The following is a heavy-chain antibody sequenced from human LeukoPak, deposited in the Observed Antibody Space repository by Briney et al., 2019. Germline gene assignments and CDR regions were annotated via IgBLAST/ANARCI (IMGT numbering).Heavy chain of an antibody. CDR1: GASISSGYW. D-gene: IGHD3-10*01. Sequence: PSGTLSLTCAVSGASISSGYWWSWVRQPPGKGLEWIGEIYHSGSTNHNPSLKSRVTISVDKSKSQFFLNLSSVTAADTAVYYCARDDTGVIRGIRFHYWGQGTLVTVSS. V-gene: IGHV4-4*02. CDR2: IYHSGST. J-gene: IGHJ4*02. CDR3: ARDDTGVIRGIRFHY.